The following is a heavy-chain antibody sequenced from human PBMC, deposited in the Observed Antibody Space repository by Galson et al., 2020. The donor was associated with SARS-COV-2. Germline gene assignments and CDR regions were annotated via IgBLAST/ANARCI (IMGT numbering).Heavy chain of an antibody. J-gene: IGHJ3*02. Sequence: ETSETLSLTCTVSGASISSSGYYWTWIRHHPGKGLEWIGYIYYRGSTDYTPSLKSRVSISRDTSKIQFFLKLTSVTAADTAVYYCARSTSGGLNFDIWGQGTMVTVSS. CDR2: IYYRGST. V-gene: IGHV4-31*03. CDR3: ARSTSGGLNFDI. D-gene: IGHD1-26*01. CDR1: GASISSSGYY.